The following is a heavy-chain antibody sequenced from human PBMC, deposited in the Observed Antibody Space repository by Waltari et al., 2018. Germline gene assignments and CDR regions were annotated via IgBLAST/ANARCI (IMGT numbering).Heavy chain of an antibody. CDR3: ARASTGWDY. D-gene: IGHD4-17*01. CDR2: VIPSIGIA. V-gene: IGHV1-69*02. J-gene: IGHJ4*02. Sequence: HVQLVQSGAEVKKPGSSVKVSCKASGGTFSSYTLSWLRQAPGQGLEWMGRVIPSIGIANYEQKFQGRVTITADKSKSTAYMELSSMRSEDTAVYYGARASTGWDYWGQGNLVTVSS. CDR1: GGTFSSYT.